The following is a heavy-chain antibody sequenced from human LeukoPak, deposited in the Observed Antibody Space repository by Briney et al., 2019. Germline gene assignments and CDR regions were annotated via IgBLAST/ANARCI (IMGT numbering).Heavy chain of an antibody. CDR2: IYYSGST. Sequence: SETLSLTCTVSGGSISSGAYYWSWIRQHPGKGLEWIGYIYYSGSTDYSPSLKSRVTISVDTSKNQFSLKLSSVTAADTAVYYCARSYSSGWLSIPAPNWFDPWGQGTLVTVSS. CDR3: ARSYSSGWLSIPAPNWFDP. J-gene: IGHJ5*02. D-gene: IGHD6-19*01. CDR1: GGSISSGAYY. V-gene: IGHV4-31*03.